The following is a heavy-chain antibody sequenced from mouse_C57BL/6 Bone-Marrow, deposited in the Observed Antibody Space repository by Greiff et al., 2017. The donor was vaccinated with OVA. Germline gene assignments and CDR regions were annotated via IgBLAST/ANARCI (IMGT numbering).Heavy chain of an antibody. D-gene: IGHD2-12*01. CDR3: ARPRQGWFAY. CDR2: ISNGGGST. V-gene: IGHV5-12*01. J-gene: IGHJ3*01. CDR1: GFTFSDYY. Sequence: DVKLVESGGGLVQPGGSLKLSCAASGFTFSDYYMYWVRQTPEKRLEWVAYISNGGGSTYYPDTVKGRFTISRDNAKNTLYLQMSRLKSEDTAMYYCARPRQGWFAYWGQGTLGTVSA.